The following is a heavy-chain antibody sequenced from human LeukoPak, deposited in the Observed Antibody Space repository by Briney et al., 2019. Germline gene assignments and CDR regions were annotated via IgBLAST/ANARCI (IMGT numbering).Heavy chain of an antibody. Sequence: GGSLRLSCAASGFTFTNYAMHWVRQPPGKGLEWVSNIGTSSTTIYYADSVKGRFTISRDNAKNSLYLQMNSLRADDTAVYYCARFAAGGSYYYYMDVWGKGTTVTVSS. J-gene: IGHJ6*03. CDR2: IGTSSTTI. D-gene: IGHD6-25*01. CDR3: ARFAAGGSYYYYMDV. CDR1: GFTFTNYA. V-gene: IGHV3-48*01.